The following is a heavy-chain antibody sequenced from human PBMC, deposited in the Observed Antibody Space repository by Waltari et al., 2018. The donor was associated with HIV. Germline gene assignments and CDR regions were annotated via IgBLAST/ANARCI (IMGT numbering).Heavy chain of an antibody. CDR3: ARSKKVVVVPAAREPLFDY. Sequence: QVQLVQSGAEVKQPGSSVNVSCQASGGTFSSYTISCLRQAPAHGLEWMGGIIPIFGTANYAQKFQGRVTITADKSTSTAYMELSSLRSEDTAVYYCARSKKVVVVPAAREPLFDYWGQGTLVTVSS. V-gene: IGHV1-69*06. J-gene: IGHJ4*02. D-gene: IGHD2-2*01. CDR1: GGTFSSYT. CDR2: IIPIFGTA.